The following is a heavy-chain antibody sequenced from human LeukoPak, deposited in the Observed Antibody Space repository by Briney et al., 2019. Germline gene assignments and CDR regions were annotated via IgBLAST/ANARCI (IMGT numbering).Heavy chain of an antibody. CDR2: ISGSGGST. V-gene: IGHV3-23*01. Sequence: GGSLRLSCAASGFTFSSYAMSSVRQAPGKGLEWVSAISGSGGSTYYADSVKGRFTISRDNSKNTLYLQMNSLRAEDTAVYYCAKDTYVYDSSGYYSWFDPWGQGTLVTVSS. CDR3: AKDTYVYDSSGYYSWFDP. D-gene: IGHD3-22*01. J-gene: IGHJ5*02. CDR1: GFTFSSYA.